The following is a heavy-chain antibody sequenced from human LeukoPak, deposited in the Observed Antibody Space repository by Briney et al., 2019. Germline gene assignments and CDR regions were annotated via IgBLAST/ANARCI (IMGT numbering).Heavy chain of an antibody. CDR3: ARQETYYYDSSGYYFDY. J-gene: IGHJ4*02. CDR2: ISSSSYI. Sequence: GGSLRLSCAASGFTFSSYSMNWVRQAPGKGLEWVSSISSSSYIYYADSVKGRFTISRDNAKNSLYLQMNSLRAEDTAVYYCARQETYYYDSSGYYFDYWGQGTLVTVSS. D-gene: IGHD3-22*01. V-gene: IGHV3-21*01. CDR1: GFTFSSYS.